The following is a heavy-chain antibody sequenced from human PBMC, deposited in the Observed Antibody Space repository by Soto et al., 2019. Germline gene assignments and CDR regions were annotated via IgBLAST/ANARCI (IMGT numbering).Heavy chain of an antibody. CDR2: ISYDGSNK. Sequence: VAVISYDGSNKYYADSVKGRFTISRDNSKNTLYLQMNSLRAEDTAVYYCARAVAEGREFDYWGQGTLVTVSS. D-gene: IGHD6-19*01. J-gene: IGHJ4*02. CDR3: ARAVAEGREFDY. V-gene: IGHV3-30-3*01.